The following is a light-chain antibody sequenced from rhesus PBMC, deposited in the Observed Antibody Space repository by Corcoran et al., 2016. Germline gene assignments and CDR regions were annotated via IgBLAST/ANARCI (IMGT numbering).Light chain of an antibody. CDR3: QQESSWSKT. J-gene: IGKJ1*01. V-gene: IGKV3-17*01. CDR2: DAS. Sequence: EIVMTQSPATLSLSPGERANLSGWASQRVSSSVAWYQQKAGQAPRLLSYDASSRVTGIPDRLSGSGSGTVFTLTISGLEPEDVAVYFCQQESSWSKTFGQGTKVEIK. CDR1: QRVSSS.